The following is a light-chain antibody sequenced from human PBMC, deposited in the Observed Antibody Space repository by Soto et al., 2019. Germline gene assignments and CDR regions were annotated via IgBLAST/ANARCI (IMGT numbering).Light chain of an antibody. CDR3: QQYGSSRT. J-gene: IGKJ2*01. CDR1: QSVSSIF. CDR2: GAS. V-gene: IGKV3-20*01. Sequence: EIVLTQSPGTLSLSPGERATLSCRASQSVSSIFLAWYQQKPGQAPRLLIYGASSRATGIPDRFSGRGSGTDFTLTISRLEPEDSAVYYCQQYGSSRTFDQGTKLEIK.